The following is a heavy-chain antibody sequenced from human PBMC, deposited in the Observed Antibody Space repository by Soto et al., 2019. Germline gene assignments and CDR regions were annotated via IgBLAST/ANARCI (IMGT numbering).Heavy chain of an antibody. CDR1: GFTFSSYA. J-gene: IGHJ5*02. D-gene: IGHD3-3*02. CDR2: LSDDGSNK. V-gene: IGHV3-30-3*01. CDR3: ARHLSHLKYGWSDP. Sequence: GVSLRLSCAASGFTFSSYAFHWVRQAPGKGLEWVEILSDDGSNKNYAGSVKGRFTISRDNSKNTLYLQMNRLRAEDTAVYYCARHLSHLKYGWSDPWGQGTLVTISS.